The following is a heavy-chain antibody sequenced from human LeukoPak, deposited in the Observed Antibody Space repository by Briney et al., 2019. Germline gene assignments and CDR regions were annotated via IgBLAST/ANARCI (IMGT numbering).Heavy chain of an antibody. CDR2: IYYSGST. D-gene: IGHD3-10*01. Sequence: SETLSLTCTVSGGSISSSSYYWGWIRQPPGKGLEWIGSIYYSGSTYYNPSLKSRVTISVDTSKNQFSLRLNSVTAADTAVYYCARTTGGSGGDFDYWGQGNQVTVSS. V-gene: IGHV4-39*01. CDR1: GGSISSSSYY. CDR3: ARTTGGSGGDFDY. J-gene: IGHJ4*02.